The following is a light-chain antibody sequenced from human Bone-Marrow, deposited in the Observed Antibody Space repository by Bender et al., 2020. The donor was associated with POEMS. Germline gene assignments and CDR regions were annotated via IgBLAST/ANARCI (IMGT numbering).Light chain of an antibody. J-gene: IGLJ1*01. Sequence: QPALTQPASVSGSPGQSITISCTGASSDFGTYNLVSWYQHHPGKAPKLMIYEVFKRPSGVSPRFSGSKSGNPASLTISGLQADDEADYYCCSYAGGSTFRYVFGSGTKVTVL. CDR3: CSYAGGSTFRYV. CDR2: EVF. V-gene: IGLV2-23*02. CDR1: SSDFGTYNL.